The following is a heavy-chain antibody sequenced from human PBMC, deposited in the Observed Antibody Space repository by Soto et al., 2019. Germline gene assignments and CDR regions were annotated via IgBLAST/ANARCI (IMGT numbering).Heavy chain of an antibody. V-gene: IGHV3-21*01. CDR1: GFTFSSYS. J-gene: IGHJ6*02. D-gene: IGHD4-4*01. Sequence: PGGSLRLSCAASGFTFSSYSMNWVRQAPGKGLEWVSSISSSSSYIYYADSVKGRFTISRDNAKNSLYLQMNSLRAEDTAVYYCARWGGNYSNYYYGMDVWGQGTTVTVSS. CDR2: ISSSSSYI. CDR3: ARWGGNYSNYYYGMDV.